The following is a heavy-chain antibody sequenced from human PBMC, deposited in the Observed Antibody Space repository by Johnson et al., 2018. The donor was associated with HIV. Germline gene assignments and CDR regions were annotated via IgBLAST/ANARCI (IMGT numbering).Heavy chain of an antibody. D-gene: IGHD1-26*01. J-gene: IGHJ3*02. V-gene: IGHV3-13*01. CDR1: GFSSRSYD. CDR3: VAATGANGLDI. CDR2: IGTAGDT. Sequence: VQLVESGGGLVQPGGSLRLSCAASGFSSRSYDMHWVRQRTGKGLEWVSGIGTAGDTYYPASVKGRFTISRVNAKNSLYLQMNSLRAGDTAVYYCVAATGANGLDIWGQGTMVTVSS.